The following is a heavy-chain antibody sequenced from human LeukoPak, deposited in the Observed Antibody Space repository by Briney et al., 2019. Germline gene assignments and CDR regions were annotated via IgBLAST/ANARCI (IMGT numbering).Heavy chain of an antibody. CDR3: AKATQDAWYFDL. Sequence: PGGSLRLSCAASGFTVSSNYMSWVRQAPGKGLEWVSVIYSGGSTYYADSVKGRFTISGDNSKNTLYLQMNSLRAEDTAVYYCAKATQDAWYFDLWGRGTLVTVSS. CDR1: GFTVSSNY. CDR2: IYSGGST. V-gene: IGHV3-66*01. J-gene: IGHJ2*01.